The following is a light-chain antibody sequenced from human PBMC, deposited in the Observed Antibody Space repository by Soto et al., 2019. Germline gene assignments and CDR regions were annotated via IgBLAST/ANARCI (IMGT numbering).Light chain of an antibody. V-gene: IGLV3-21*02. CDR2: DDS. J-gene: IGLJ1*01. CDR3: QVWDSSSDTAV. CDR1: DIGSKR. Sequence: SYELTQPPSVSVAPGQTARIACGGNDIGSKRVNWYQQKPGQAPVLVVYDDSDRPSGIPERFSGSNSGNTATLTISWVEAGDEAEYYCQVWDSSSDTAVFGNGTKVTV.